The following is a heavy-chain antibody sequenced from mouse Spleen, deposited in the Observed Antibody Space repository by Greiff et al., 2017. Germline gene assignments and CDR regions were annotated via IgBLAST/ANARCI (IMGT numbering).Heavy chain of an antibody. CDR2: INPSSGYT. CDR1: GYTFTSYT. V-gene: IGHV1-4*01. CDR3: ASTTGAWFAY. D-gene: IGHD1-1*01. J-gene: IGHJ3*01. Sequence: QVQLQQSGAELARPGASVKMSCKASGYTFTSYTMHWVKQRPGQGLEWIGYINPSSGYTKYNQKFKDKATLTADKSSSTAYMQLSSLTSEDSAVYYCASTTGAWFAYWGQGTLVTVSA.